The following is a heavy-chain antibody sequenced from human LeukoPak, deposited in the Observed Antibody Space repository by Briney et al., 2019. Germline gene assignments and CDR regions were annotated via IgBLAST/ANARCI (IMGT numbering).Heavy chain of an antibody. J-gene: IGHJ4*02. V-gene: IGHV1-46*01. CDR1: GYTFTSYY. CDR3: TSWGVAVAGTFDY. CDR2: INPSGGST. Sequence: ASVKVSCKASGYTFTSYYMHWVRQAPGQGLEWMGIINPSGGSTSYAQKFQGRVTMTRDTSTSTVYMELSRLRSDDTAVYYCTSWGVAVAGTFDYWGQGTLVTVSS. D-gene: IGHD6-19*01.